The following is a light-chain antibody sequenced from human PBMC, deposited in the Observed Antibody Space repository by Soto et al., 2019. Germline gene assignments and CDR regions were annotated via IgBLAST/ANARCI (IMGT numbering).Light chain of an antibody. J-gene: IGKJ2*03. CDR3: QHLRTYPFS. CDR1: QDISTS. CDR2: PAS. Sequence: DIQLTQSPSFLSASVGDRVTVSCRASQDISTSLAWFQQKAGKVPQLLVYPASTLQDGVPSRFSGSGSGTYFTLTINNLHAEDFAIYYCQHLRTYPFSFGQGTKLDIK. V-gene: IGKV1-9*01.